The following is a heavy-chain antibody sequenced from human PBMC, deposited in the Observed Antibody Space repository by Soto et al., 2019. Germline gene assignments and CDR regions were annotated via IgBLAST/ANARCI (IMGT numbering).Heavy chain of an antibody. D-gene: IGHD1-7*01. J-gene: IGHJ3*02. CDR1: GGSIRSYY. V-gene: IGHV4-59*01. Sequence: SETLSLTCTVSGGSIRSYYWSWIRQPPGKGLEWIGYIYYSGSTNYNPSLKSRVTISVDTSKNQFSLKPSSVTAADTAVYYCARNYGHAFDIWGQGTMVTVSS. CDR3: ARNYGHAFDI. CDR2: IYYSGST.